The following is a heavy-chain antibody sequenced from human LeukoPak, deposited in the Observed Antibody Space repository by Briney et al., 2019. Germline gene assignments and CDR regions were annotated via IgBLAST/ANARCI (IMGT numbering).Heavy chain of an antibody. J-gene: IGHJ6*04. CDR2: MSTDGSST. D-gene: IGHD3-9*01. CDR3: AREHYDILSRRGMDV. V-gene: IGHV3-74*03. Sequence: GGSLRLSCAVSGFTLSAYWMHWVRQAPGKGLVWVSRMSTDGSSTLYADSVKGRFTISRDNAKNTLYLQMNSLRAEDTAVYYCAREHYDILSRRGMDVWGKGTTVTVSS. CDR1: GFTLSAYW.